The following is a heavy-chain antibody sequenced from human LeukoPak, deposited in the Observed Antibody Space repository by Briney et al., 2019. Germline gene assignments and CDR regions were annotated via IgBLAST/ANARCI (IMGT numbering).Heavy chain of an antibody. Sequence: SETLSLTCAVSGYSISSGYYWGWIRQPPGKGLERIGSIYHSGSTYYNPSLKSRVTISVDTSKNQFSLKLSSVTAADTAVYYCARHRLAGLYPNWFDPWGQGTLVTVSS. D-gene: IGHD2/OR15-2a*01. CDR2: IYHSGST. CDR1: GYSISSGYY. J-gene: IGHJ5*02. V-gene: IGHV4-38-2*01. CDR3: ARHRLAGLYPNWFDP.